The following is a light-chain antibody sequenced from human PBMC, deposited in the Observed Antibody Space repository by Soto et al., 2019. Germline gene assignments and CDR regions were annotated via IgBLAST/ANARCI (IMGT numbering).Light chain of an antibody. CDR2: AAS. J-gene: IGKJ1*01. V-gene: IGKV1-39*01. CDR3: QQSYYSGT. Sequence: DIQMTQSPSSLSASVGDRVTITCRASQSISSYLNWYQQKPGKAPKLLIYAASSLQSGVPSRFSGSGSGTDFTVTISSLQPEDFATYYCQQSYYSGTFGQGTKVEIK. CDR1: QSISSY.